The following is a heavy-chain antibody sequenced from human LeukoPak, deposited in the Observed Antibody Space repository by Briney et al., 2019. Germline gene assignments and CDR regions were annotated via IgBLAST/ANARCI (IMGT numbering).Heavy chain of an antibody. CDR1: GFTFSSYG. D-gene: IGHD1-26*01. J-gene: IGHJ4*02. CDR3: ARGGGSYDFGYDY. Sequence: PGGSLRLSCAASGFTFSSYGMHWVRQAPGKGLEWVAVISYDGSNKYYADSVKGRFTISRDNSKNTLYLQMNSLRAEDTAVYYCARGGGSYDFGYDYWGQGTLVTVSS. V-gene: IGHV3-30*19. CDR2: ISYDGSNK.